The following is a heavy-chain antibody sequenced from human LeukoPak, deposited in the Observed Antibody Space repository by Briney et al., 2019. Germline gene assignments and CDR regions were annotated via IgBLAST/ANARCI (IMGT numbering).Heavy chain of an antibody. V-gene: IGHV4-59*08. J-gene: IGHJ4*02. D-gene: IGHD3-10*01. CDR2: ISYSGTT. CDR1: GASTSDYY. CDR3: ARLAGDLLSNFDY. Sequence: SETLSLTCTIFGASTSDYYWSWIRQPPGKRLEYIAYISYSGTTNYNPSLQSRVTMSIDTSNNQFSLRLSSVTAADTAVYYCARLAGDLLSNFDYWGQGTLVTVSS.